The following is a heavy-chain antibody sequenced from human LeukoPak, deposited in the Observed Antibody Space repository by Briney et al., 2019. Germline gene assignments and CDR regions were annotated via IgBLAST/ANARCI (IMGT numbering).Heavy chain of an antibody. CDR3: ARDGRLVGASHFDY. J-gene: IGHJ4*02. CDR2: IGSRGTTM. V-gene: IGHV3-11*04. CDR1: GFTFSSYW. Sequence: PGGSLRLSCAASGFTFSSYWMSWIRQAPGKGLEWVSYIGSRGTTMYYADSVKGRFTISRDNAKNSLYLQMNSLRAEDTAVYYCARDGRLVGASHFDYWGQGTLVTVSS. D-gene: IGHD1-26*01.